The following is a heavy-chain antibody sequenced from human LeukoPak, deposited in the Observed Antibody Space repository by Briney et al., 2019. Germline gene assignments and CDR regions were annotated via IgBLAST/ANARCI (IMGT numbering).Heavy chain of an antibody. CDR3: AAVPAAISQGWFDP. CDR2: FDPEDGET. J-gene: IGHJ5*02. V-gene: IGHV1-24*01. CDR1: GYTLTELS. Sequence: ASVKVSCKVSGYTLTELSRHWVRQAPGKGLEWMGGFDPEDGETIYAQKFQGRVTMTEDTSTDTAYMELSSLRSEDTAVYYCAAVPAAISQGWFDPWGQGTLVTVSS. D-gene: IGHD2-2*01.